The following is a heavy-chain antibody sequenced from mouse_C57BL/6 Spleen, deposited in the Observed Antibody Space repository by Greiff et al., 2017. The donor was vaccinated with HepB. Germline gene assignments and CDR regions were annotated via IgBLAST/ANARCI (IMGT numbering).Heavy chain of an antibody. V-gene: IGHV1-42*01. D-gene: IGHD2-2*01. CDR2: INPSTGGT. CDR3: ARSRGSDRGYLYYAMDY. CDR1: GYSFTGYY. Sequence: EVQLQQSGPELVKPGASVKISCKASGYSFTGYYMNWVKQSPEKSLEWIGEINPSTGGTTYNQKFKAKATLTVDKSSSTAYMQLKSLTSEDSAVYYCARSRGSDRGYLYYAMDYWGQGTSVTVSS. J-gene: IGHJ4*01.